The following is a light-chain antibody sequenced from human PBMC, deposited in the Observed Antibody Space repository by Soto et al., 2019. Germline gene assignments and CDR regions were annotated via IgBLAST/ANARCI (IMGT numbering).Light chain of an antibody. CDR2: KAS. V-gene: IGKV1-5*03. CDR1: QSISIW. Sequence: DIQMTQSPSTLTASVGDRVTITCRASQSISIWLAWYQQEPGKAPKLLIYKASSLQSGVPSRFSGSGSGTEFTLTISSLQPDDFATYYCQHYNSYPPWTFGQGTKVEIK. J-gene: IGKJ1*01. CDR3: QHYNSYPPWT.